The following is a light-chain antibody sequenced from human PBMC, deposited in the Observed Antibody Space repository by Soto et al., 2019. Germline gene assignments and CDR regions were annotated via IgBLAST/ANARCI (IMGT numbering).Light chain of an antibody. CDR3: QQYNNWPRAT. J-gene: IGKJ4*01. CDR2: RAS. CDR1: PSISDS. Sequence: EIVMTQSPATLSVSPGERATLSCRASPSISDSVAWYQQKPGQAPRLLIFRASTRATGFPARFSGSGSGTEFNLTISSLQSEDFAIYYCQQYNNWPRATFGGGTKV. V-gene: IGKV3-15*01.